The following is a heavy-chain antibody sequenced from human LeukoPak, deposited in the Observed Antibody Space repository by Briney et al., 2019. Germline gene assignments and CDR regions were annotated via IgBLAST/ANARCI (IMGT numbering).Heavy chain of an antibody. Sequence: QPGGSLRLSCAACGFTFSSYEMNWVRQAPGKGLEWVSYISSSGSTIYYADSVKGRFTISRDNAKNSLYLQMNSLRAEDTAVYYCARINIVVVVAAPHYGMDVWGQGTTVTVSS. CDR1: GFTFSSYE. V-gene: IGHV3-48*03. J-gene: IGHJ6*02. D-gene: IGHD2-15*01. CDR2: ISSSGSTI. CDR3: ARINIVVVVAAPHYGMDV.